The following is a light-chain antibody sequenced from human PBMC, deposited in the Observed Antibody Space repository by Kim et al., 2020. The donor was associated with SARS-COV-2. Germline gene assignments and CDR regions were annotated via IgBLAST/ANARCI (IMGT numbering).Light chain of an antibody. Sequence: VSWLQTVSIKGQGDSLRSYYATWYQQKPGQAPIVVIYGKNNRPSGIPDRFSGSSSGNTASLTITGTQAGDEADYYCNSRDSNDNVVFGGGTQLTVL. J-gene: IGLJ2*01. CDR3: NSRDSNDNVV. CDR1: SLRSYY. CDR2: GKN. V-gene: IGLV3-19*01.